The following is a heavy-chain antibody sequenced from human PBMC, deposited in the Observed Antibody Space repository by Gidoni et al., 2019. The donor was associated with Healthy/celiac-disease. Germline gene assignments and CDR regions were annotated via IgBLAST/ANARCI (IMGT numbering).Heavy chain of an antibody. J-gene: IGHJ6*02. Sequence: QVQLQRSGPGLVKPSQTLSLTSSIPGDSVPSNSAAWNRIRPSPSRGLEWLGRTYYRSKWYNDYAVSVKSRITINPDTSKNQFSLQLNSVTPEDTAVYYCARAGLNWNYVWGGYYYYGMDVWGQGTTVTVSS. CDR3: ARAGLNWNYVWGGYYYYGMDV. V-gene: IGHV6-1*01. D-gene: IGHD1-7*01. CDR2: TYYRSKWYN. CDR1: GDSVPSNSAA.